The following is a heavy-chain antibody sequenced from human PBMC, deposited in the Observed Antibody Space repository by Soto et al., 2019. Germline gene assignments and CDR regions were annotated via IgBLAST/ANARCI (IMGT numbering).Heavy chain of an antibody. J-gene: IGHJ6*03. Sequence: ASVKVSCKASGYTFTSYAMHWVRQAPGQRLEWMGWINAGNGNTKYSQKFQGRVTITRDTSASTAYMELSSLRSEDTAVYYCARGQYCSSTSCYGVEGYYYYMDVWGKGTTVTVSS. V-gene: IGHV1-3*01. CDR2: INAGNGNT. CDR1: GYTFTSYA. CDR3: ARGQYCSSTSCYGVEGYYYYMDV. D-gene: IGHD2-2*01.